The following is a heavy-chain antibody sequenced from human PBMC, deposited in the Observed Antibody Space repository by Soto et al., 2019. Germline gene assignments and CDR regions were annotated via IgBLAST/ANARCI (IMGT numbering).Heavy chain of an antibody. CDR3: ARRNYSEESYFFDF. V-gene: IGHV4-4*08. J-gene: IGHJ4*02. CDR2: IYASGTT. D-gene: IGHD1-7*01. CDR1: GGSITGYY. Sequence: QGQLRESGPGLVRPSETLSLTCTVSGGSITGYYWSWIRQPPGKGLEWIGYIYASGTTTYNAALKSLFTISADTSKTPFPLILRSVTAAAASVYYSARRNYSEESYFFDFWGQGPLVTVSS.